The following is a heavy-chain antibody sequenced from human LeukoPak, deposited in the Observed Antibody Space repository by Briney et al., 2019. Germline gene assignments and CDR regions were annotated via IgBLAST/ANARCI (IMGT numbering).Heavy chain of an antibody. Sequence: SETLSLTCTVSGGSISSYYWSWIRQPPGKGLEWIGYIYYSGSTNYNPSLKGRVTISVDTSKNQFSLKLSSVTAADTAVYYCARGRYYYGSGSYYKVPYYFDYWGQGTLVTVSS. J-gene: IGHJ4*02. CDR1: GGSISSYY. V-gene: IGHV4-59*01. CDR3: ARGRYYYGSGSYYKVPYYFDY. CDR2: IYYSGST. D-gene: IGHD3-10*01.